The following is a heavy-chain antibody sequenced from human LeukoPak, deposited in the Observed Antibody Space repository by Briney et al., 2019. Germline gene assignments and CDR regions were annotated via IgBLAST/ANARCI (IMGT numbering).Heavy chain of an antibody. D-gene: IGHD3-16*01. Sequence: SETLSLTCTVSGGSITDHFWSWVRRSPGKGLEWIGFMHHSGSANSNPSLRSRVTISMDTSKNQFSLKMASVTAADTAVYYCARDSRFMWAVFGASFDIWGPGTVVTVSS. CDR2: MHHSGSA. CDR1: GGSITDHF. CDR3: ARDSRFMWAVFGASFDI. J-gene: IGHJ3*02. V-gene: IGHV4-59*11.